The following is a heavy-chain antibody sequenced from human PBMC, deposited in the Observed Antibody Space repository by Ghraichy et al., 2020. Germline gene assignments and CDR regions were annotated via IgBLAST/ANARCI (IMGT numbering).Heavy chain of an antibody. CDR3: ARIVPDGRYWYYFAY. D-gene: IGHD1-14*01. CDR2: LFANDER. V-gene: IGHV2-26*02. J-gene: IGHJ4*02. Sequence: SGPTLVKPTETLTLTCTVSGFSLTNTGVSWIRQSPGKALEWLAHLFANDERCYNPSLQKRPTISKDPSKSQVGLTMSNMDPVETATYFCARIVPDGRYWYYFAYRGLGTLVTVS. CDR1: GFSLTNTG.